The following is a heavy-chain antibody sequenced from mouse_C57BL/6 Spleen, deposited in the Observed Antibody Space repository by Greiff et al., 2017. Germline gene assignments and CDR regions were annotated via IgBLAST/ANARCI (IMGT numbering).Heavy chain of an antibody. CDR2: IRSKSNNYAT. CDR1: GFSFNTYA. CDR3: VNSSGYNAMDD. V-gene: IGHV10-1*01. Sequence: EVQLVESGGGLVQPKGSLKLSCAASGFSFNTYAMNWVRQAPGKGLEWVARIRSKSNNYATYYADTVKDRFTISRAASERMLYLQMNNLKAEDTAMCYCVNSSGYNAMDDRGKGTTVTVST. D-gene: IGHD3-2*02. J-gene: IGHJ4*01.